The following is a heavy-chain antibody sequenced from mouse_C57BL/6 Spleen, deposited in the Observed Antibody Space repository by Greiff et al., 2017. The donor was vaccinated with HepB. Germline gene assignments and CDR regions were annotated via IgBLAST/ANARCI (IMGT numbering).Heavy chain of an antibody. CDR3: ARRWTYGNPAWFAY. CDR2: IYPSDSET. D-gene: IGHD2-1*01. CDR1: GYTFTSYW. Sequence: QVQLQQPGAELVRPGSSVKLSCKASGYTFTSYWMDWVKQRPGQGLEWIGNIYPSDSETHYNPKFKDKATLTVDKSSSTAYMQLSSLTSEDSAVYYCARRWTYGNPAWFAYWGQGTLVTVSA. J-gene: IGHJ3*01. V-gene: IGHV1-61*01.